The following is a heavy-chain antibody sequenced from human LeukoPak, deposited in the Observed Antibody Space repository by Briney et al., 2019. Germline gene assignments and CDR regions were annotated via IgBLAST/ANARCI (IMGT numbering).Heavy chain of an antibody. CDR2: IYYSGST. J-gene: IGHJ5*02. CDR3: ARPVYDSSGYYSNWFDP. D-gene: IGHD3-22*01. V-gene: IGHV4-59*01. CDR1: GGYISSYY. Sequence: SETLSLTCTVSGGYISSYYWSWIRQPPGKGLEWIGYIYYSGSTNYNPSLKSRVTISVDTSKNQFSLKLSSVTAADTAVYYCARPVYDSSGYYSNWFDPWGQGTLVTVSS.